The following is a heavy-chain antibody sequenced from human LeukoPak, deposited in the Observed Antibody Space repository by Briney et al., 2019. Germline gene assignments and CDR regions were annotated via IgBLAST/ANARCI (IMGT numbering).Heavy chain of an antibody. D-gene: IGHD3-9*01. V-gene: IGHV4-4*07. CDR1: GGSIGSYY. CDR3: ARGLRYSDY. CDR2: VHTGGST. Sequence: PSETLSLTCTVSGGSIGSYYWSWIRQPAGKGLEWIGRVHTGGSTNYSPSLKSRVTISVDTSKNQFSLNLSSVTPADTAVYYCARGLRYSDYWGQGTLVTVSS. J-gene: IGHJ4*02.